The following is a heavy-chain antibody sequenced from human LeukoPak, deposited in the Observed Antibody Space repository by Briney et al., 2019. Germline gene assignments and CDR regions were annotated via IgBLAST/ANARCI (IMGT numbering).Heavy chain of an antibody. CDR1: GFTFSSYS. D-gene: IGHD2-15*01. J-gene: IGHJ4*02. CDR3: AKDRGGGTCNFDY. Sequence: GGSLRLSCAASGFTFSSYSMNWVRQAPGKGLEWVSSISSSSSYIYYADSVKGRFTISRDNSKNTLYLQMNSLRAEDTAVYFCAKDRGGGTCNFDYWGQGTLVTVSS. V-gene: IGHV3-21*01. CDR2: ISSSSSYI.